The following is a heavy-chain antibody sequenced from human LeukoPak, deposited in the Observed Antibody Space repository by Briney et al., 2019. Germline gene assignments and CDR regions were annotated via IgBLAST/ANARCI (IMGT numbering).Heavy chain of an antibody. CDR2: IKPDGNVQ. Sequence: GGSLRLSCAASGFTFSSYWMTWVRQVPGKGLEWVANIKPDGNVQHYADSVKGRFIISRNNARNSLYLQMNTLRAEDTAVYYCARDFYASGSHDSWGQGTLVAVSS. CDR3: ARDFYASGSHDS. CDR1: GFTFSSYW. J-gene: IGHJ4*02. V-gene: IGHV3-7*01. D-gene: IGHD3-10*01.